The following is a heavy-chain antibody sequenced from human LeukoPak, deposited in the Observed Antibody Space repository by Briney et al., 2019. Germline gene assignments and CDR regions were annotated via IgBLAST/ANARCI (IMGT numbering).Heavy chain of an antibody. CDR2: IYYSGST. CDR3: ARHASVSGNWPRPLDY. CDR1: GGSISSSSYY. V-gene: IGHV4-39*01. J-gene: IGHJ4*02. D-gene: IGHD3-3*01. Sequence: SGTLSLTCTVSGGSISSSSYYWGWVRQPPGKGLEWIANIYYSGSTYYSPSLRSRVTISVDTSKNQFSLKLTSVTAADTAVYYCARHASVSGNWPRPLDYWGQGSLVTVSS.